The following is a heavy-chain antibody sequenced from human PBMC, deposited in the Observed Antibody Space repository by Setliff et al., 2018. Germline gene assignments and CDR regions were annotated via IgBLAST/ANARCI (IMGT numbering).Heavy chain of an antibody. D-gene: IGHD5-12*01. CDR1: DGSLSTYY. V-gene: IGHV4-59*01. J-gene: IGHJ4*02. CDR3: ARGGTFRYFDF. Sequence: SETLSLTCTVSDGSLSTYYWSWIRQPPGKGLEFIGYVYYSGTANYSPPLRSRLTISVDTSKNQFSLKLRSVTAADTAVYYCARGGTFRYFDFWGQGAPVTVSS. CDR2: VYYSGTA.